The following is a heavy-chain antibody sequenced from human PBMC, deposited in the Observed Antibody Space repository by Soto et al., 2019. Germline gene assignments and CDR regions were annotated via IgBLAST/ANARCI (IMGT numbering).Heavy chain of an antibody. V-gene: IGHV3-74*03. D-gene: IGHD1-20*01. J-gene: IGHJ4*02. CDR1: GFTXXXXX. CDR2: INGDGTST. Sequence: EVQLVESGGGLVQPGGSLRLSCAASGFTXXXXXXXXXXXXXXXXXXWVSRINGDGTSTKYADSVKGRFTISRDNXXXXXXXXXXXXXXXXXXXXXXXXXXXXXXXXXYNLWGQGTLVTVSS. CDR3: XXXXXXXXXXXYNL.